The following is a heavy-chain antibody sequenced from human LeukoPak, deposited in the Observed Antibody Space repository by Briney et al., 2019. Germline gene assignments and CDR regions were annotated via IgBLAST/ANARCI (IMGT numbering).Heavy chain of an antibody. CDR2: IKQDGSEK. V-gene: IGHV3-7*03. Sequence: GGSLRLSCAASGFMFSRYWMTWVRQAPGKGLEWVANIKQDGSEKDYVSSVRGRFTISRDNAKNSLYLQMNNLRAEDTAVYYCAREEVKSFDYWGQGPRVTVYS. CDR1: GFMFSRYW. J-gene: IGHJ4*02. CDR3: AREEVKSFDY.